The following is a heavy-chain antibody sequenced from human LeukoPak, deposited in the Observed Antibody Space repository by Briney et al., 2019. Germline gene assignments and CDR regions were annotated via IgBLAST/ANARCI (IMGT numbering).Heavy chain of an antibody. J-gene: IGHJ4*02. CDR3: AKHGGSWTLNY. D-gene: IGHD6-13*01. Sequence: SPSETLSLTCTVSGGAISSYYRSWIRQPPGKGLEWIGYFDYSGSPNHNPSFKSRVTISGDPSKNQYSLKLRSVTAADTAVYYCAKHGGSWTLNYGGKGTLVPVS. CDR1: GGAISSYY. CDR2: FDYSGSP. V-gene: IGHV4-59*08.